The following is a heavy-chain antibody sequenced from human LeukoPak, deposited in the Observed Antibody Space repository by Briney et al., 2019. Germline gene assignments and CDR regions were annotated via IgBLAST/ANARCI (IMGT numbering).Heavy chain of an antibody. D-gene: IGHD2-21*02. J-gene: IGHJ3*02. CDR2: IYPGDSDT. V-gene: IGHV5-51*01. CDR1: GYSFTSYW. CDR3: ARNCGGDCDAFDI. Sequence: HGESLKISCKGSGYSFTSYWIGWVRQMPGKGLEWMGIIYPGDSDTRYSPSFQGQVAISADKSISTAYLQWSSLKASDTAMYYCARNCGGDCDAFDIWGQGTMVTVSS.